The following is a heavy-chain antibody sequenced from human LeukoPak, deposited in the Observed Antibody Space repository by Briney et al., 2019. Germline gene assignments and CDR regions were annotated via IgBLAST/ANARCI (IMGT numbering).Heavy chain of an antibody. Sequence: PGGSLRLSCAASGCTFSSYSMNWVRQAPGKGLEWVSSISSSSSYIYYADSVKGRFTISRDNAKNSLYLQMNSLRAEDTAVYYCARGYCSGGSCRKLDYWGQGTLVTVSS. V-gene: IGHV3-21*01. CDR2: ISSSSSYI. J-gene: IGHJ4*02. CDR1: GCTFSSYS. CDR3: ARGYCSGGSCRKLDY. D-gene: IGHD2-15*01.